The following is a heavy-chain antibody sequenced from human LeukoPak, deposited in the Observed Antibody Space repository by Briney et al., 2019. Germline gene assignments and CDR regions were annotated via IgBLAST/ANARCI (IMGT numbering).Heavy chain of an antibody. CDR1: GFTFDDYT. V-gene: IGHV3-43*01. Sequence: GRSLRLSCAVSGFTFDDYTMHWVRQAPGKGLEWVSLISWDGGSAYYADSVKGRFTISRDNSKNSLYLQMNSLRTEDTALYYCAKGGITMVRGVLWPDYWGQGTLVTVSS. D-gene: IGHD3-10*01. CDR3: AKGGITMVRGVLWPDY. CDR2: ISWDGGSA. J-gene: IGHJ4*02.